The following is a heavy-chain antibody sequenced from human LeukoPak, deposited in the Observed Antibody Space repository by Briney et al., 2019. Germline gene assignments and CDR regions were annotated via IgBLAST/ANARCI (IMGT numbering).Heavy chain of an antibody. CDR1: GGTFSSYA. CDR3: ARDPGSGWYGAFDI. CDR2: IIPIFGTP. V-gene: IGHV1-69*05. Sequence: GSSVKVSCKASGGTFSSYAIYWMRQAPGHGLEWMGGIIPIFGTPNYAQKFQGRVTITTDKSTSTVYMELSSLRSEDTAVYYCARDPGSGWYGAFDIWGQGTMVTVSS. J-gene: IGHJ3*02. D-gene: IGHD6-19*01.